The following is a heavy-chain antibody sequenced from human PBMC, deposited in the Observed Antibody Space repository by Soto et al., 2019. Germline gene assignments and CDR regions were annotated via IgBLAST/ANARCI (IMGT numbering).Heavy chain of an antibody. CDR2: ISSSGGST. CDR1: GVTLRRYA. V-gene: IGHV3-23*01. CDR3: VKSALITMGRGVLNYGMDV. Sequence: GGSLRLSCAASGVTLRRYAMNWVRQAPGKGLEWVSAISSSGGSTYYADSVKGRCTISRDKSKNTLYLQMNSLRAEDTAIYYYVKSALITMGRGVLNYGMDVWGQGTTVTVSS. D-gene: IGHD3-10*01. J-gene: IGHJ6*02.